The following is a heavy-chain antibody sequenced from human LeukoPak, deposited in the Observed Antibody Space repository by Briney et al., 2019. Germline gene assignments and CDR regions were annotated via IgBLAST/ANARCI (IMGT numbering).Heavy chain of an antibody. CDR2: ISSSSSYI. CDR1: GFTFSSYS. Sequence: GGSLRLSCAASGFTFSSYSMNWVRQAPGKGLEWVSSISSSSSYIYYADSVKDRFTISRDNAKNSLYLQMNSLRAEDTAVYYCARALAAHCSSTSCYTPHHYYYYMDVWGKGTTVTVSS. V-gene: IGHV3-21*01. D-gene: IGHD2-2*02. CDR3: ARALAAHCSSTSCYTPHHYYYYMDV. J-gene: IGHJ6*03.